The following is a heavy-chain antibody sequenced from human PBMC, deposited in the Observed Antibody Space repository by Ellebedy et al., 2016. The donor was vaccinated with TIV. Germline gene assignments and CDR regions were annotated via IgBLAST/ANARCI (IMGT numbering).Heavy chain of an antibody. V-gene: IGHV3-15*07. J-gene: IGHJ2*01. CDR1: GFNFDNAW. Sequence: GGSLRLSCAASGFNFDNAWMNWVRQAPGKGPEWVARIKSETDGGTTDYAPPVKGRFIISRDDSKHTLYLQMNSLKTEDTAVYYCTTCCASLVYPPTWGRGTLVTVSS. CDR2: IKSETDGGTT. D-gene: IGHD2-2*02. CDR3: TTCCASLVYPPT.